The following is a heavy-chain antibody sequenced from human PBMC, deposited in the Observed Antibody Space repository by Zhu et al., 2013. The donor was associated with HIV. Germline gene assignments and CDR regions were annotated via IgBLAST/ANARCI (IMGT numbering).Heavy chain of an antibody. CDR2: IIPVFGTV. CDR3: ARDGEEYNMDNWFDF. Sequence: QVQLVQSGAEVKKPGSSVKVSCKASGSSFRTYGLNWVRQAPGQGLQWMGGIIPVFGTVNYAQTFEDRVTITADELRSTAYLELRSLRSDDTAVYFCARDGEEYNMDNWFDFWGQGTPGHRL. D-gene: IGHD3-10*01. V-gene: IGHV1-69*01. J-gene: IGHJ5*01. CDR1: GSSFRTYG.